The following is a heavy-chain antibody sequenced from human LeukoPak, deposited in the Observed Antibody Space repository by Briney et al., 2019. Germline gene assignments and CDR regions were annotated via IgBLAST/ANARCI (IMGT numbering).Heavy chain of an antibody. J-gene: IGHJ5*02. D-gene: IGHD1-1*01. V-gene: IGHV1-69-2*01. CDR1: GYTFTDYY. CDR3: ATSYWNDDNNWFDP. CDR2: VDPEDGET. Sequence: GASVKVSCKASGYTFTDYYMHWVQQAPGKGLEWMGRVDPEDGETIYAEKFQGRVTITADTSTDTAYMELSSLRSEDTAVYCCATSYWNDDNNWFDPWGQGTLVTVSS.